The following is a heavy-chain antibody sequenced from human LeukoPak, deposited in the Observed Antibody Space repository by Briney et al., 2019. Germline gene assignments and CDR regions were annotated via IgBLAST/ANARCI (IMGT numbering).Heavy chain of an antibody. CDR1: GFTFSSYE. V-gene: IGHV3-48*03. CDR3: ARVYCSRTTCSYYYGMDV. CDR2: ISSSASTI. D-gene: IGHD2-2*01. Sequence: GGSLRLSCAASGFTFSSYEMNWVRQAPGKGLEWVSYISSSASTINYADSVKGRFTVSRDNAKHTVYLQLNSLRAEDTAVYYCARVYCSRTTCSYYYGMDVWGQGTTVTVSS. J-gene: IGHJ6*02.